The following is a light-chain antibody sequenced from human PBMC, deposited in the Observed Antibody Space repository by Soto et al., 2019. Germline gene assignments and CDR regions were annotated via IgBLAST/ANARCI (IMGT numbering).Light chain of an antibody. CDR3: SSSTSSNTFA. CDR1: SSNIGSNY. Sequence: QSVLTQPPSASGTPGQRVTISCAGSSSNIGSNYVYWYHQLPGTAPKLVIYRNNQRPSGVPDRISGSKSGTSASLAISGLQAEDEADYYCSSSTSSNTFAFGTGTKVTVL. J-gene: IGLJ1*01. CDR2: RNN. V-gene: IGLV1-47*01.